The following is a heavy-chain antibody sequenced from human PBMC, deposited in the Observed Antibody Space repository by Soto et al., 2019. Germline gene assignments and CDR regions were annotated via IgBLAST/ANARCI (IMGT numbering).Heavy chain of an antibody. D-gene: IGHD3-3*01. Sequence: PGGSLSLSCAASGFTFSSYRMNWVRQAPGKGLELVSSISSSSSYIYYADSVKGRFTISRDNAKNSLYLQMNSLRAEDTAVYYCARDRYDFWSGSPLDYWGQGTLVTVSS. J-gene: IGHJ4*02. CDR3: ARDRYDFWSGSPLDY. CDR2: ISSSSSYI. CDR1: GFTFSSYR. V-gene: IGHV3-21*01.